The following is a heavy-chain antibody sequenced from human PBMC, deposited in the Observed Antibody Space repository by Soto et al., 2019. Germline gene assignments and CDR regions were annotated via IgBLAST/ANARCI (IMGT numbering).Heavy chain of an antibody. J-gene: IGHJ3*02. CDR3: ASDYNAYQRQHVFDI. D-gene: IGHD3-10*01. V-gene: IGHV1-46*02. CDR1: GYSFNSYY. Sequence: QVQLVQSGAEVKKPGASVKVACKASGYSFNSYYMHWVRQAPGQGPEWMGVINPSGASTSYAPKFQCRVTMTRDTSTSTVYMELSSLRSEDTALYYCASDYNAYQRQHVFDIWGQGTLVTVSS. CDR2: INPSGAST.